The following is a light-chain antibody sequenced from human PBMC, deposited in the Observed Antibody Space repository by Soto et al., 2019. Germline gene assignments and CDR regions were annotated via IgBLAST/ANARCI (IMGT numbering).Light chain of an antibody. CDR1: QSVNTN. CDR2: GAS. Sequence: EIVMTQSPGTLSVSPGERATLSCRASQSVNTNLAWYQQKPGQAPRLLIYGASTRATGIPARFSGSGSGTEFPLTISSLQSEDFAVYYCQQYNKWPLWTFGQGTKVEIK. V-gene: IGKV3-15*01. J-gene: IGKJ1*01. CDR3: QQYNKWPLWT.